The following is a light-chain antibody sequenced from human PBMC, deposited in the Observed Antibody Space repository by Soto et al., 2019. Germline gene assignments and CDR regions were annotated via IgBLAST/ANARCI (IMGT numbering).Light chain of an antibody. J-gene: IGKJ4*01. CDR2: DAS. Sequence: DIQMTQSPSTLSASIGDRVTITCRASQRISSWLAWYQQIPGKTPKLLIYDASRVESGVASRFSGSGSGTVFTLTISSLQPDDFATYYCQQYNSYSLTFGGGTKVDI. CDR1: QRISSW. V-gene: IGKV1-5*01. CDR3: QQYNSYSLT.